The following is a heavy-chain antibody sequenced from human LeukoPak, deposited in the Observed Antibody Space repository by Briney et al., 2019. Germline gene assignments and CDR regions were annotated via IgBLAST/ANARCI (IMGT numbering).Heavy chain of an antibody. J-gene: IGHJ4*02. CDR3: AKRHPTSWYVVDY. Sequence: GGSLRLSCAASGFTFSSYSMNWVRQAPGKGLDWVAFIYYADSVKGRFAISRDNSKNTLYLQMNSLRAEDTAVYYCAKRHPTSWYVVDYWGQGTLVTVSS. V-gene: IGHV3-30*02. D-gene: IGHD6-13*01. CDR2: I. CDR1: GFTFSSYS.